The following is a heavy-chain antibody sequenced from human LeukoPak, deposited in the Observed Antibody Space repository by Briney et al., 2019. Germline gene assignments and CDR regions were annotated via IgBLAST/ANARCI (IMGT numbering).Heavy chain of an antibody. J-gene: IGHJ6*04. CDR2: ISSSGSTI. CDR3: ARTLGYCSGGSCYSLDV. Sequence: GGSLRLSCAASGFTFDDYGMHWVRQAPGKGLEWVSYISSSGSTIYYADSVKGRFTISRDNAKNSLYLQMNSLRAEDTAVYYCARTLGYCSGGSCYSLDVWGKGTTVTVSS. V-gene: IGHV3-48*04. D-gene: IGHD2-15*01. CDR1: GFTFDDYG.